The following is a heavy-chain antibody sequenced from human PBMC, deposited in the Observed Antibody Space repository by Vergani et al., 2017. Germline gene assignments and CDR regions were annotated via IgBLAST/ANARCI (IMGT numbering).Heavy chain of an antibody. J-gene: IGHJ5*02. CDR2: IYYSGST. CDR3: ERHSTVEWLVKLGWIDP. Sequence: QVDLQESGPGLVKSSETLSLNCAVSGYSVGSGYYWGWIRQPPGKGLEWIASIYYSGSTYYNPSLKSRVTISVDTSKNQFSLKLSSVTAADTAVYFCERHSTVEWLVKLGWIDPWGQGILVTVSS. CDR1: GYSVGSGYY. V-gene: IGHV4-38-2*01. D-gene: IGHD6-19*01.